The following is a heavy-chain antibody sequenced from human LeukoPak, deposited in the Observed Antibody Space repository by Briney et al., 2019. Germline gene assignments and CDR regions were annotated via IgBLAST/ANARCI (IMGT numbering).Heavy chain of an antibody. CDR3: ARYYSSWFDY. CDR2: INSDGSTT. J-gene: IGHJ4*02. D-gene: IGHD6-6*01. Sequence: GGSLRLSCAASGFTFSSYWIHWVRQAPGKGLVWVSIINSDGSTTNYADSVKGRFTISRDNAKNTLYLQLNSLRPEDTAVYYCARYYSSWFDYWRQGTLVTVSS. CDR1: GFTFSSYW. V-gene: IGHV3-74*01.